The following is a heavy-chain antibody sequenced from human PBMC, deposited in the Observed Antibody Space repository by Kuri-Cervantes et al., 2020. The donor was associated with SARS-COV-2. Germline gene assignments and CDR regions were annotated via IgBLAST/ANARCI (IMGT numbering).Heavy chain of an antibody. V-gene: IGHV3-30*03. CDR2: ISYDGSNK. CDR3: ASEILDY. J-gene: IGHJ4*02. Sequence: SLKISCAASGFTFSSYGMHWVRQAPGKGLEWVAVISYDGSNKYYADSVKGRFTISRDNAKNSLYLQMNSLRAEDTAVHYCASEILDYWGQGTLVTVSS. CDR1: GFTFSSYG.